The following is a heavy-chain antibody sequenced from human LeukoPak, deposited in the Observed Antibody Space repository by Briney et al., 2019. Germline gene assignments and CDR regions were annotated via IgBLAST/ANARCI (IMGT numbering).Heavy chain of an antibody. V-gene: IGHV4-39*07. CDR1: GVSISSSVYY. D-gene: IGHD3-10*01. Sequence: PSETLSLTCTVSGVSISSSVYYWGWIRQSPGKGLEWIGSIYYSGSTFYNPSLKSRITISIDTSKNQFSLSLFSVTAADTAVYYCARAVRYYSGAAPSQFDCWGQGTLVTVSS. CDR2: IYYSGST. CDR3: ARAVRYYSGAAPSQFDC. J-gene: IGHJ4*02.